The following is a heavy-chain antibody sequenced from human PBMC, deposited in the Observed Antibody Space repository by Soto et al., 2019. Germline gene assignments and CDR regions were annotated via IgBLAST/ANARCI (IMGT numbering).Heavy chain of an antibody. CDR2: IYYSGST. J-gene: IGHJ6*03. V-gene: IGHV4-59*01. CDR3: ARSGSGSYYSAPPDCYYYMDV. CDR1: GGSISSYY. D-gene: IGHD3-10*01. Sequence: SETLSLTCTVSGGSISSYYWSWIRQPPGKGQGWIGYIYYSGSTNYNPSLKSRVTISVDTSKNQFSLKLSSVTAADTAVYYCARSGSGSYYSAPPDCYYYMDVWGKGTTVT.